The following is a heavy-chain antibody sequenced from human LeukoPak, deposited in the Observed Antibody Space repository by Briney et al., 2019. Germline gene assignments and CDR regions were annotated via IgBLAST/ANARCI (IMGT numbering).Heavy chain of an antibody. CDR2: ISYTGDNT. Sequence: GGSLRLSCAASGFTFSSYAMTWVRQAPGKGLGWVSSISYTGDNTYYADSVKGRFTISRDNSKNTLYLQMNSLRAEDTALYYCAKSGCSSTSCSFDYWGQGTLVTVSS. CDR3: AKSGCSSTSCSFDY. D-gene: IGHD2-2*01. V-gene: IGHV3-23*01. CDR1: GFTFSSYA. J-gene: IGHJ4*02.